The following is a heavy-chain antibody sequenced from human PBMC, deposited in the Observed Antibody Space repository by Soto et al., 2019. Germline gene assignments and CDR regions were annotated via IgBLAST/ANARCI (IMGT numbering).Heavy chain of an antibody. Sequence: GGSLRLSCAASGFTFSSYAMSWVRQAPGKGLEWVSAISGSGGSTYYADSVKGRFTISRDNSKNTLYLQMNSLRAEDTAVYYCAKARYDILTGYYPTAHDYWGQGTLVNVS. V-gene: IGHV3-23*01. CDR3: AKARYDILTGYYPTAHDY. D-gene: IGHD3-9*01. CDR1: GFTFSSYA. J-gene: IGHJ4*02. CDR2: ISGSGGST.